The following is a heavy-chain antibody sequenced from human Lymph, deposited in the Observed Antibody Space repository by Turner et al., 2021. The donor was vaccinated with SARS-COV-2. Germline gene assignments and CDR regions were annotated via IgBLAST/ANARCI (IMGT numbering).Heavy chain of an antibody. J-gene: IGHJ6*02. CDR1: VFTFDEYV. V-gene: IGHV3-9*01. CDR2: ISWNSGSI. CDR3: AKGRRFGMDV. Sequence: EVQLVESGGGLVQPGRSLRLSCAASVFTFDEYVMHWVRQAPGKGLEWVSGISWNSGSIGYADSVKGRFTISRDNAKNYLYLQMNSLRAEDTALYYCAKGRRFGMDVWGQGTTVTVSS.